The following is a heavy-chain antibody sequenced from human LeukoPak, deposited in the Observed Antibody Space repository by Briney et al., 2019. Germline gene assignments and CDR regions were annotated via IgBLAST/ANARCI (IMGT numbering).Heavy chain of an antibody. CDR3: AYGGYYFDY. V-gene: IGHV3-7*01. D-gene: IGHD6-25*01. Sequence: GGSLRLSCAASGFTFSTYWMSWVRQAPGKGLEWVANIKQDGSEKYYVDSVKGRFTISRDNSKNTLYLQMNSLRAEDTAVYYCAYGGYYFDYWGQGTLVTVSS. CDR1: GFTFSTYW. CDR2: IKQDGSEK. J-gene: IGHJ4*02.